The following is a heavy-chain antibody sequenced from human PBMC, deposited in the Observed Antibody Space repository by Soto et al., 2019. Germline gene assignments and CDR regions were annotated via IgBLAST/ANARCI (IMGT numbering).Heavy chain of an antibody. V-gene: IGHV4-4*02. Sequence: QVQLQESGPGLVKPSGTLSLSCAVSGDSISRRNWWSWVRQSPGQGLEWIGEIHHSGRTNYNLSLKSRVTISIDKSKNHVSLILTSVTAADTAVYYFARATAVAAAIVYGLDVWGQGTAVTVSS. J-gene: IGHJ6*02. D-gene: IGHD2-21*02. CDR1: GDSISRRNW. CDR3: ARATAVAAAIVYGLDV. CDR2: IHHSGRT.